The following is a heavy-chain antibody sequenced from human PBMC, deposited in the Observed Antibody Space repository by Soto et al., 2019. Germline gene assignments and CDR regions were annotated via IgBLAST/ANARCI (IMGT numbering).Heavy chain of an antibody. D-gene: IGHD4-17*01. CDR1: EFTFSNYA. CDR3: ARGPSYSDSYFDY. Sequence: QVQLVESGGGVVQPGGSLRLSCAASEFTFSNYAMHWVRQPPGKGLQWLAVISYDGNNKYYADSVEGRFTISRDNSKNTAYLQMNSLRLEDTAVYYCARGPSYSDSYFDYWGQGTLVTVSS. J-gene: IGHJ4*02. CDR2: ISYDGNNK. V-gene: IGHV3-30*03.